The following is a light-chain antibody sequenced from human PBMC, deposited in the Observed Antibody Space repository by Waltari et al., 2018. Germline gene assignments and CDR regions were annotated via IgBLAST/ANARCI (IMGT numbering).Light chain of an antibody. J-gene: IGKJ1*01. Sequence: EIVLTQSPGTLSLSPGERATLSCRASQTITNSYLAWYRQKPDQAPRLLIYVVSRRPTGIPDRFSGSGSGTDFTLTISSLEPEDFAVYYCQQYVTSPRTFGQGTTVEI. CDR1: QTITNSY. CDR2: VVS. CDR3: QQYVTSPRT. V-gene: IGKV3-20*01.